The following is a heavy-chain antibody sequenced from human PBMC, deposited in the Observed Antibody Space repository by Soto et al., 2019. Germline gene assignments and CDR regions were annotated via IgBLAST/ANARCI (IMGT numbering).Heavy chain of an antibody. Sequence: QVQLVQSGAEVKKAGASVKVSCKASGYNLMTYGINWVRQAPGQGLEWVAWISAYDGTRYSAQNFQGRVTMTTDAHTSTAYMELRSLRSDDTAIYFCARGIYKDFWGQGTLVTVSS. CDR2: ISAYDGTR. CDR3: ARGIYKDF. V-gene: IGHV1-18*01. D-gene: IGHD1-1*01. J-gene: IGHJ4*02. CDR1: GYNLMTYG.